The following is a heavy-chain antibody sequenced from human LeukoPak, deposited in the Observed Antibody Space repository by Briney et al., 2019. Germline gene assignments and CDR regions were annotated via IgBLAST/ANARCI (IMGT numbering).Heavy chain of an antibody. CDR1: GYTLTELS. CDR3: ATDRVGLGYCSGGSCRRFDY. V-gene: IGHV1-24*01. Sequence: ASVKVSCKVSGYTLTELSMHWVRQAPGKGLEWMGGFDPEDGETIYAQKFQGRVTMTEDTSTDTAYVELSSLTSEDTAVYYCATDRVGLGYCSGGSCRRFDYWGQGTLVTVSS. CDR2: FDPEDGET. J-gene: IGHJ4*02. D-gene: IGHD2-15*01.